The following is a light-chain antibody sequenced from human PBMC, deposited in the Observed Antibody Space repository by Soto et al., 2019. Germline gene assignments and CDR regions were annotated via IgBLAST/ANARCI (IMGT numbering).Light chain of an antibody. V-gene: IGKV3-15*01. CDR3: QQYNACPTIT. Sequence: EVVMTQSPATLSVPPGDRATLSCRASESVRSGLAWYQQKPGQAPRLLIYGGSIRAADVPDRFSGSGSGTKFTLTISTLQSEDFAFYYCQQYNACPTITFGQGTRLE. J-gene: IGKJ5*01. CDR2: GGS. CDR1: ESVRSG.